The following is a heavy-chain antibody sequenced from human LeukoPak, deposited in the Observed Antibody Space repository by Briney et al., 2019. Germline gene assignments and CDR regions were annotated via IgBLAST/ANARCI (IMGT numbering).Heavy chain of an antibody. V-gene: IGHV4-39*07. Sequence: PSETLSLTCTVSGGSISSSSYYWGWIRQPPGKGLEWIGSIHYSGVTYDNSSLKSRVTISVDTSKNQFSLKLNSGTAADMAVYYCARGPEMATDAFDIWGQGTMVTVSS. CDR1: GGSISSSSYY. D-gene: IGHD5-24*01. CDR3: ARGPEMATDAFDI. J-gene: IGHJ3*02. CDR2: IHYSGVT.